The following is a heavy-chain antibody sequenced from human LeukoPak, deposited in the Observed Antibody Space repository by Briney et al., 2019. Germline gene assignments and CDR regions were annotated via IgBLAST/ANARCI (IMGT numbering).Heavy chain of an antibody. CDR3: ARDQRYYDSSGHFDY. J-gene: IGHJ4*02. CDR2: INPSGGST. Sequence: ASVKVSCKASGYTFTSYYMHWVRQAPGQGLEWMGIINPSGGSTNYAQKFQGRVTMTRDTSTSTVYMELSSLRSEDTAVYYCARDQRYYDSSGHFDYWGQGTLVTVSS. CDR1: GYTFTSYY. D-gene: IGHD3-22*01. V-gene: IGHV1-46*01.